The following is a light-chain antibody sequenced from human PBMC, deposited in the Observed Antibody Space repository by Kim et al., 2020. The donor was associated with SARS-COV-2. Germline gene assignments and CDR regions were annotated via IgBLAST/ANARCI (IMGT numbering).Light chain of an antibody. V-gene: IGLV1-47*01. CDR3: AAWDDSLSGV. CDR1: SSNIGSNY. J-gene: IGLJ3*02. CDR2: RNN. Sequence: ELTKPPSASGTPGQRVTISCSGSSSNIGSNYVYWYQQLPGTAPKLLIYRNNQRPSGVPDRFSGSKSGTSASLAISGLRSEDEADYYCAAWDDSLSGVF.